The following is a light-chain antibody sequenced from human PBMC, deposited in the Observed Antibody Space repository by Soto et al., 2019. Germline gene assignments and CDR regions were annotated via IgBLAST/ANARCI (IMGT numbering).Light chain of an antibody. J-gene: IGLJ2*01. Sequence: QSALTQPASVSGSPGQSITISCTGTSSDVGGYNYVSWYQQFPGKAPKLMIYEVSNRPSGVSNRFSGSKSGNTAFLTISGLQAEDEADYHCSSYTRSSTVVFGGGTKVTVL. CDR1: SSDVGGYNY. V-gene: IGLV2-14*01. CDR2: EVS. CDR3: SSYTRSSTVV.